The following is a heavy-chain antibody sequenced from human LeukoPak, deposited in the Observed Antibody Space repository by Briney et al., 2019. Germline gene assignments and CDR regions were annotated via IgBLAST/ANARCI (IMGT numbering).Heavy chain of an antibody. CDR1: GGSIGSRNHY. Sequence: SETLSLTCTASGGSIGSRNHYWGWIRQPPGKGLEWMASVYVIGTNYSNPSLKSRVTVSVDTSKNQLSLKLTSVTAADTALYYCARQVGATTLIDTWGQGTLVTVSS. CDR3: ARQVGATTLIDT. D-gene: IGHD1-26*01. V-gene: IGHV4-39*01. CDR2: VYVIGTN. J-gene: IGHJ5*02.